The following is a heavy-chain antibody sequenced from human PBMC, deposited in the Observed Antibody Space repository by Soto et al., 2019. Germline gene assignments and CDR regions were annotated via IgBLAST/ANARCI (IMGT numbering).Heavy chain of an antibody. CDR1: GYTFTSYG. J-gene: IGHJ5*02. CDR3: ARSQDCSSTSCYIGYNWFDP. D-gene: IGHD2-2*02. CDR2: ISAYNGNT. V-gene: IGHV1-18*01. Sequence: GASVKVSCKASGYTFTSYGISWVRQAPGQGLEWMGWISAYNGNTNYAQKLQGRVTMTTDTSTSTAYMELRSLRSDDTAVYYCARSQDCSSTSCYIGYNWFDPWGQGTLVTVSS.